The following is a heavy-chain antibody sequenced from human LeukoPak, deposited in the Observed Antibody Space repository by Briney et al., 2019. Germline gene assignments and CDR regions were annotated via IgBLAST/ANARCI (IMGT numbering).Heavy chain of an antibody. CDR3: AKARIAAAGTGAFDV. Sequence: GGTLRLSCAASGFTVSSYGMTWVRQAPGKGLEWVSAFSATDGSAQYAESVRGRFTISRDNSKNSLYLQMNSLRDEDTAVYFCAKARIAAAGTGAFDVWGQGTMVTVSS. V-gene: IGHV3-23*01. D-gene: IGHD6-13*01. CDR2: FSATDGSA. CDR1: GFTVSSYG. J-gene: IGHJ3*01.